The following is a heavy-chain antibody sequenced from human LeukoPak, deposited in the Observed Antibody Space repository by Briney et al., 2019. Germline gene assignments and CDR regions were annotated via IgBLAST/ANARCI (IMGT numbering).Heavy chain of an antibody. V-gene: IGHV3-43*01. CDR1: GFTFDDYT. CDR2: ISWDGGST. J-gene: IGHJ4*02. D-gene: IGHD6-19*01. CDR3: AKDMGSYSSGWYGVDGSYFDY. Sequence: PGGSLRLSCAASGFTFDDYTMHWVRQAPGKGLVWVSLISWDGGSTYYADSVKGRFTISRDNSKNSLYLQMNSLRTEDTALYYCAKDMGSYSSGWYGVDGSYFDYWGQGTLVTVSS.